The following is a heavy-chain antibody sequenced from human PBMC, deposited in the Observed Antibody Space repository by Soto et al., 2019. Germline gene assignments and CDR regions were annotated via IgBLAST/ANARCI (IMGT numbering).Heavy chain of an antibody. CDR3: ARFPPDYSGSDYMDV. Sequence: ASVKVSCKASGYTFTSYYMHWVRQAPGQGLEWMGIINPSGGSTSYAQKFQGRVTMTRDTSTSTVYMELSSLRSEDTAVYYCARFPPDYSGSDYMDVWGKGTTVTVSS. CDR1: GYTFTSYY. J-gene: IGHJ6*03. D-gene: IGHD2-15*01. CDR2: INPSGGST. V-gene: IGHV1-46*03.